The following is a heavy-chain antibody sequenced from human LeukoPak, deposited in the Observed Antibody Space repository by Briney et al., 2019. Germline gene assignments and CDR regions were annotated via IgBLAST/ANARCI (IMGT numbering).Heavy chain of an antibody. CDR3: ATNGGNAEFDY. CDR2: IYYSGST. J-gene: IGHJ4*02. Sequence: PSETLSLTCTVSGGSISSYYWSWIRQPPGKGLEWIGYIYYSGSTNYNPSLKSRVTISVDTSKNQFSLKLSSVTAADTAVYYCATNGGNAEFDYWGQGTLVTVSS. D-gene: IGHD4-23*01. CDR1: GGSISSYY. V-gene: IGHV4-59*01.